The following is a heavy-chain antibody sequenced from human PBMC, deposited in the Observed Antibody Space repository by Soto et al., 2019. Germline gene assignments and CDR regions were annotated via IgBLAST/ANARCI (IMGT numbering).Heavy chain of an antibody. Sequence: SLRLSCAASGFTFSSYWMSWVRQAPGKGLEWVAVIWYDGSNKYYADSVKGRFTISRDNSKNTLYLQMNSLRAEDTAVYYCARGSWFDPWGQGTLVTVSS. CDR2: IWYDGSNK. V-gene: IGHV3-33*08. J-gene: IGHJ5*02. CDR3: ARGSWFDP. CDR1: GFTFSSYW.